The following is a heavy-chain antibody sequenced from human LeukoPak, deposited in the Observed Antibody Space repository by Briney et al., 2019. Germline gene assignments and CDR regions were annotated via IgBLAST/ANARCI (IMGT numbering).Heavy chain of an antibody. D-gene: IGHD3-10*01. V-gene: IGHV4-34*01. CDR1: GGSFSGYY. J-gene: IGHJ6*02. Sequence: SETLSLTCAVYGGSFSGYYWSWIRQPPGKGLEWIGEINHSGSTNYNPSLKSRVTISVDTSKNQFSLKLSSVTAADTAVYYCAITYGSGSYDYYYGMDVWGQGTTVTVSS. CDR3: AITYGSGSYDYYYGMDV. CDR2: INHSGST.